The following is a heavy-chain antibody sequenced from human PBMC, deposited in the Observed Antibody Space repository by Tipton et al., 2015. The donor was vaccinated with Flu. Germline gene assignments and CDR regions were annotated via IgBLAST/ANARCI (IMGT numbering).Heavy chain of an antibody. CDR3: GKGTVTMVTPTAIAT. Sequence: SLRLSCAASGFTFETYTMHWVRQVPGKGLEWVSGINWNSNNIAYAGSVMGRFTVSRDNPRKTLYLQMINLRPEDTAVYFCGKGTVTMVTPTAIATWGQGTLVTVSS. D-gene: IGHD4-23*01. V-gene: IGHV3-9*01. CDR2: INWNSNNI. J-gene: IGHJ5*02. CDR1: GFTFETYT.